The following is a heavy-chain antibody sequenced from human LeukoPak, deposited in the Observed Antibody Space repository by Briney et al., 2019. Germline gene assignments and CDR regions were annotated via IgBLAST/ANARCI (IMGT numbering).Heavy chain of an antibody. CDR1: GGSISSYY. D-gene: IGHD6-13*01. Sequence: SETLSLTCTVSGGSISSYYWNWIRQPAGKGLEWIGRIYTSGDTNYNPSLKSRVTMSVDTSKNQFSLKLSSVTAADTAMYYCASAMYSSSWYRYDYFDYWGQGTLVTVPS. CDR3: ASAMYSSSWYRYDYFDY. CDR2: IYTSGDT. V-gene: IGHV4-4*07. J-gene: IGHJ4*02.